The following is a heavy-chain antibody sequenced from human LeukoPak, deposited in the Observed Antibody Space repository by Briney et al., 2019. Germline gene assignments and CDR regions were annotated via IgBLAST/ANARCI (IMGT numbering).Heavy chain of an antibody. D-gene: IGHD3-22*01. Sequence: ASVKVSCKASGYTFTGYYMHWVRQAPGQGLEWMGWMNPNSGGTNYAQKFQGRVTMTRDTSISTAYMELSRLRSDDTAVYYCARALYYYDSSGYYFEYFQHWGQGTLVTVSS. J-gene: IGHJ1*01. CDR2: MNPNSGGT. V-gene: IGHV1-2*02. CDR1: GYTFTGYY. CDR3: ARALYYYDSSGYYFEYFQH.